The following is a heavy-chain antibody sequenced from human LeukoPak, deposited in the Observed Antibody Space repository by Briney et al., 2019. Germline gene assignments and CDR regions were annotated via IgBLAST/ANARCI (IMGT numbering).Heavy chain of an antibody. CDR1: GFTFSSYA. Sequence: GGSLRLSCAASGFTFSSYAMSWVRQAPGKGLEWVSAISGSGGSTYYADSVKGRFTISRDNSKNTLYLQMNSLRAEDTAVYCCAKDWAYYYDSSGYNDYWGQGTLVTVSS. J-gene: IGHJ4*02. D-gene: IGHD3-22*01. CDR2: ISGSGGST. CDR3: AKDWAYYYDSSGYNDY. V-gene: IGHV3-23*01.